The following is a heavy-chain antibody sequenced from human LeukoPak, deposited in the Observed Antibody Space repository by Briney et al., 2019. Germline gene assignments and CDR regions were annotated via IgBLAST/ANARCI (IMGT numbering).Heavy chain of an antibody. D-gene: IGHD6-19*01. CDR2: IIEDGNLK. V-gene: IGHV3-7*01. CDR3: ARVGKNGWDFDH. J-gene: IGHJ4*02. CDR1: GFAFSAYW. Sequence: GESLRLSCAASGFAFSAYWMTWVRQAPGKGLAWVANIIEDGNLKYYVDSVKGRFTISRDNTKNSLYLQMKSLRADDTAVYYCARVGKNGWDFDHWGQGTLVTVSS.